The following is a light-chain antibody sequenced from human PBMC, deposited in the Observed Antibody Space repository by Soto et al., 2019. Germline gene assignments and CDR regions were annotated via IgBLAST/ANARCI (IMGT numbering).Light chain of an antibody. CDR2: GAS. V-gene: IGKV3-20*01. J-gene: IGKJ2*01. CDR3: QQYSASYT. Sequence: ENVLTQSPGTLSLSPGERATLSCRASQSISNNYLAWYQRKPGQAPRLLIYGASSRATGLTDRFSGSGSGTDFTLNISRLEPEDFAVYYCQQYSASYTFGQGTKLEIK. CDR1: QSISNNY.